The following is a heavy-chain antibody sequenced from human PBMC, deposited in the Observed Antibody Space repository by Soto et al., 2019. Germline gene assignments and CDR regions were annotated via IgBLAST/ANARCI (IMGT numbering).Heavy chain of an antibody. V-gene: IGHV4-59*01. Sequence: SETLSLTCTVSGGSISSYYWSWIRQPPGKGLEWIGYIYYSGSTNYNPSLKSRVTISVDTSKNQFSLKLSSVTAADTAVYYCAGGSWFDPWGQGTLVTVSS. J-gene: IGHJ5*02. CDR3: AGGSWFDP. D-gene: IGHD3-16*01. CDR2: IYYSGST. CDR1: GGSISSYY.